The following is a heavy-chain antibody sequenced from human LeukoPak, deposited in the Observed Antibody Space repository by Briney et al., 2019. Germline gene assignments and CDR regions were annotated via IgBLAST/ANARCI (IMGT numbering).Heavy chain of an antibody. CDR3: ARDLRIPGIAGSGWFDP. D-gene: IGHD6-13*01. V-gene: IGHV1-18*01. CDR1: GYTFTSYG. Sequence: GASVKVSCKASGYTFTSYGISWVRQAPGQGLEWMGWISAYNGNTNYAQKLQGRVTMTTDTSTSTAYMELRSLRSDDTAVYYCARDLRIPGIAGSGWFDPWGQGTLVTVSS. CDR2: ISAYNGNT. J-gene: IGHJ5*02.